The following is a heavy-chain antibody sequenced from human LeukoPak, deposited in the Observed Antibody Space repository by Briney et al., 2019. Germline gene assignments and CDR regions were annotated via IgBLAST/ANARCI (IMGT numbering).Heavy chain of an antibody. CDR2: ISSGSRDI. V-gene: IGHV3-48*02. CDR1: GFRFDSYS. D-gene: IGHD2-2*01. J-gene: IGHJ6*02. CDR3: ARASCYLRNCYYYGMDV. Sequence: GGSLRLSCAAFGFRFDSYSMNWVGQAPGKGLEWLSFISSGSRDIYYADSVKGRFTISRDNGKNSLYLHMNSLRDEDTAVYYCARASCYLRNCYYYGMDVWGQGTTVTVSS.